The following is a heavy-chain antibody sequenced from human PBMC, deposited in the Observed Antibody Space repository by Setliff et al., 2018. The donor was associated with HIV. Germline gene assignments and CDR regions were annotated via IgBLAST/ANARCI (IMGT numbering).Heavy chain of an antibody. D-gene: IGHD2-8*02. J-gene: IGHJ4*02. V-gene: IGHV3-15*01. CDR3: FKSTGWLPGN. Sequence: PGGSLRLSCAASGFTFKIYAMSWLRQAPGKGLEWVGRIKSKTDGGTIDYAAPVKGRFTISRDDSKNVLYLQMDSLKTEDTAIYYCFKSTGWLPGNWGQGTLVTVSS. CDR2: IKSKTDGGTI. CDR1: GFTFKIYA.